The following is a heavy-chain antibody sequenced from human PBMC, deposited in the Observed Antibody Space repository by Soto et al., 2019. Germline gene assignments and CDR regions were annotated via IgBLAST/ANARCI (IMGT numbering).Heavy chain of an antibody. CDR1: GYTFTSYG. CDR3: SRGTSIPASGDY. J-gene: IGHJ4*01. V-gene: IGHV1-18*01. D-gene: IGHD6-6*01. CDR2: VSAYNGER. Sequence: QVQLVQSGAEVKKPGASVKVSCKASGYTFTSYGINWVRQAPGQGLEWLGWVSAYNGERRYAQRVQARVIMTTDTSTTTAYMELRSLRSDDTAASYCSRGTSIPASGDYWGQGTLVTVSS.